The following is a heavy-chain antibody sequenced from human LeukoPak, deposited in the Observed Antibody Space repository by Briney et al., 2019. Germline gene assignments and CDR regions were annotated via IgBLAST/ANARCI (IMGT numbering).Heavy chain of an antibody. CDR2: ILYDGSNK. Sequence: PGRSLRLSCAASGFTFSTYGMHWVRQAPGKGLEWVAVILYDGSNKYYADSVKGRFTISRDDSKNTLYLQMDSLRPEDTAVYYCAKDRSSTWSFDFWGQGTLVTVSS. V-gene: IGHV3-30*18. CDR1: GFTFSTYG. J-gene: IGHJ4*02. CDR3: AKDRSSTWSFDF. D-gene: IGHD6-13*01.